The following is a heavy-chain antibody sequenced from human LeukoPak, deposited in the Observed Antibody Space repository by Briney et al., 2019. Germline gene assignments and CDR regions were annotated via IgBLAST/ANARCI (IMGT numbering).Heavy chain of an antibody. D-gene: IGHD2-8*01. CDR3: AREGSRVLMVYARGNWFDP. V-gene: IGHV4-39*07. CDR1: GGSISSSSYY. J-gene: IGHJ5*02. Sequence: PSETLSLTCTVSGGSISSSSYYWGWIRQPPGKGLEWIGSIYYSGSTYYNPSLKSRVTISVDTSKNQFSLKLSSVTAADTAVYYCAREGSRVLMVYARGNWFDPWGQGTLVTVSS. CDR2: IYYSGST.